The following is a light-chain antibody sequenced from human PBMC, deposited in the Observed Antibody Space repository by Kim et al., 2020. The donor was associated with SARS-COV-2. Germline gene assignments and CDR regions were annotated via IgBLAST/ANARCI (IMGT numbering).Light chain of an antibody. V-gene: IGKV3-20*01. CDR3: KHDGPTAY. J-gene: IGKJ5*01. Sequence: EIVLTQSPGTLSLSPGERATLSCRASQTVLSTFLAWHQQKPGQAPRLLLYAAATRANGIPDRFSGNVSGTDFTLTISTREPEDSAVYFCKHDGPTAYFGQGTRLEIK. CDR1: QTVLSTF. CDR2: AAA.